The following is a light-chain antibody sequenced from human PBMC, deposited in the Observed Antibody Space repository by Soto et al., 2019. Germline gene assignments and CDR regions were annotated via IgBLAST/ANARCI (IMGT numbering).Light chain of an antibody. V-gene: IGKV3-15*01. CDR1: QSFSSTY. Sequence: IVLTKSPATLSLSPGERATLSCRASQSFSSTYLAWYQQKPGQAPRLLIFGASSRATGVPARFSGSGSGTEFTLTISSLQSEDFGVYYCQQYNNWWTFGQGTKVDIK. CDR2: GAS. J-gene: IGKJ1*01. CDR3: QQYNNWWT.